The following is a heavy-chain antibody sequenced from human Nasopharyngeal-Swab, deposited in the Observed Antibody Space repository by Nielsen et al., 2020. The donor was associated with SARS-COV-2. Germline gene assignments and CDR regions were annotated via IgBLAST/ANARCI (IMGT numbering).Heavy chain of an antibody. CDR2: TDEYGTTI. CDR3: ASDLSGRDDF. Sequence: GESLKISCVASGFTFSNYWMHWVRQAPGKGLVWVSRTDEYGTTINYADSVKGRFAISRDNAKNTPYLQMNSLRADDTAMYYCASDLSGRDDFWGQGTLVTVAS. J-gene: IGHJ4*02. D-gene: IGHD6-19*01. CDR1: GFTFSNYW. V-gene: IGHV3-74*01.